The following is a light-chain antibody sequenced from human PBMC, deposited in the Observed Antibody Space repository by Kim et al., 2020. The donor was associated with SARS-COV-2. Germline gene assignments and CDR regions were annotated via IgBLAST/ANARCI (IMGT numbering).Light chain of an antibody. J-gene: IGKJ2*01. CDR1: QSISVS. V-gene: IGKV3-15*01. CDR2: GAS. Sequence: SVSPGESATLSCRASQSISVSLAWYQQKPGRAPRLLISGASTRATGIPARFSGSGSGTEFTLSISSLQSEDFAVYYCQQYNYWPYTAGQGTKLEI. CDR3: QQYNYWPYT.